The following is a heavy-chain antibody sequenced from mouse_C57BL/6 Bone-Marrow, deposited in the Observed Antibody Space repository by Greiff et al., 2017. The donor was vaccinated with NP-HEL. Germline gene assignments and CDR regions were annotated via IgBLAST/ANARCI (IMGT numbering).Heavy chain of an antibody. Sequence: VQLQQPGAELVKPGASVKLSCKASGYTFTSYWMTWVKQRPGRGLEWIGWIDPNSGGTKYNEKFKSKAPLTVDKPSSTAYMQLSSLTSEDSAVYYCARDKDICDFGAMDYWGQGTSVTVSS. J-gene: IGHJ4*01. V-gene: IGHV1-72*01. CDR2: IDPNSGGT. CDR1: GYTFTSYW. D-gene: IGHD1-3*01. CDR3: ARDKDICDFGAMDY.